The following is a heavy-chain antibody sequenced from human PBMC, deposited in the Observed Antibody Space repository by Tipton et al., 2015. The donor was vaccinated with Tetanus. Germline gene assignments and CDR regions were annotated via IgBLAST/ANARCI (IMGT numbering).Heavy chain of an antibody. CDR1: GFTFSNAW. Sequence: EVQLVQSGGGLVKPGGSLRLSCAASGFTFSNAWMNWVRQAPGKGLEWVGRINSKTDGGTTDYAAPVKGRFTISRDDSKNTLYLQMNSLKTEDTAVYYCTTDISGSYYLDYWGQGTLVTVSS. J-gene: IGHJ4*02. D-gene: IGHD1-26*01. CDR2: INSKTDGGTT. V-gene: IGHV3-15*07. CDR3: TTDISGSYYLDY.